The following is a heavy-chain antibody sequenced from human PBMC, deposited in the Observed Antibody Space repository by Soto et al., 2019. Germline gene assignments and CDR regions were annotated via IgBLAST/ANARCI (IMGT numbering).Heavy chain of an antibody. CDR3: ARPASESTFDY. J-gene: IGHJ4*02. V-gene: IGHV3-21*01. Sequence: EVQLVESGGGLVKPGGSLRLSCAASGFTFSSYSMNWVRQAPGKGLEWVSSISSSSSYIYYKDSVKGRFTISTGNAKHSPYLQMNSPRAEDTAVYYCARPASESTFDYWGQRNLVTVSS. CDR1: GFTFSSYS. CDR2: ISSSSSYI.